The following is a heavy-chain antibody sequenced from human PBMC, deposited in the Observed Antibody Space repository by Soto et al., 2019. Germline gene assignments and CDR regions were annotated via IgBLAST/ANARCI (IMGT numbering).Heavy chain of an antibody. CDR2: ISYDGSNK. J-gene: IGHJ6*02. Sequence: GGSLRLSCAASGFTFSSYGMHWVRQAPGKGLEWVAVISYDGSNKYYADSVKGRFTISRDNSKNTLYLQMNSLRAEDTAVYYCAKDHEGAPYYYYYGMDVWGQGTTVTVSS. V-gene: IGHV3-30*18. CDR3: AKDHEGAPYYYYYGMDV. CDR1: GFTFSSYG. D-gene: IGHD1-26*01.